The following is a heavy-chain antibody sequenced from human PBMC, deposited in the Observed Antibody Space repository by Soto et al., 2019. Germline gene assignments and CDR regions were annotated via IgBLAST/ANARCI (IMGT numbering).Heavy chain of an antibody. CDR1: GFTFSSYS. CDR3: ARDGLITMSANGYYYYGMDV. D-gene: IGHD3-10*02. CDR2: ISSSSSYI. V-gene: IGHV3-21*01. J-gene: IGHJ6*02. Sequence: PGGSLRLSCAASGFTFSSYSMNWVRQAPGKGLEWVSSISSSSSYIYYADSVKGRFTISRDNAKNSLYLQMNSLRAEDTAVYYCARDGLITMSANGYYYYGMDVWGQGTTVTVSS.